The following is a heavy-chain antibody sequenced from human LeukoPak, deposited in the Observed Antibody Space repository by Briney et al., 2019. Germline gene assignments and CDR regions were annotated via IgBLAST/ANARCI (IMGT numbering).Heavy chain of an antibody. J-gene: IGHJ5*02. CDR2: IYYSGST. CDR3: ARREVATEIWTGPLDNWFDP. Sequence: SETLSLTCTVSGGSTSSYYWSWIRQPPGKGLEWIGYIYYSGSTNYNPSLKSRVTISVDTSKNQFSLKLSSVTAADTAVYYCARREVATEIWTGPLDNWFDPWGQGTLVTVSS. CDR1: GGSTSSYY. V-gene: IGHV4-59*08. D-gene: IGHD3/OR15-3a*01.